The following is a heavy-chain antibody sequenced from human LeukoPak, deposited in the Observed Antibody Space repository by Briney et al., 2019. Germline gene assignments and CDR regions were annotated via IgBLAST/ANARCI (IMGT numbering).Heavy chain of an antibody. CDR3: AKAMYCGGDCYTSHDY. CDR1: GFTFSSYW. J-gene: IGHJ4*02. Sequence: GGSLRLSCAASGFTFSSYWMSWVRQAPGKGLEWVANIKQDGREKYYVDSVKGRFTISRDNTKNSLYVQMNSLRAEDTAVYYCAKAMYCGGDCYTSHDYWGQGTLVTVSS. CDR2: IKQDGREK. D-gene: IGHD2-21*02. V-gene: IGHV3-7*03.